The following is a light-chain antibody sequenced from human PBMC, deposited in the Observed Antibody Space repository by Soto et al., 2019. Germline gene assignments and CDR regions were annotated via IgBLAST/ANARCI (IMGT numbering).Light chain of an antibody. J-gene: IGKJ3*01. V-gene: IGKV1-33*01. CDR2: DAS. CDR3: QQYDNPPRFT. Sequence: DIQMTQSPSSLSASVGDRVTITCQASQDISNYLNWYQQKPGKAPKLLIYDASNLETGFPSRFSGSGSGTDFTFTISSLQPEDIATYYCQQYDNPPRFTFGPGTKVDIK. CDR1: QDISNY.